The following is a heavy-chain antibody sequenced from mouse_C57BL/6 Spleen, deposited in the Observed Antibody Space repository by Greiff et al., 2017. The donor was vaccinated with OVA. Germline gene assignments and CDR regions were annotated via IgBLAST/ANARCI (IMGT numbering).Heavy chain of an antibody. J-gene: IGHJ3*01. D-gene: IGHD2-12*01. CDR2: IYPGSGNT. V-gene: IGHV1-76*01. CDR3: ARGESLRRSTAWFAY. Sequence: VQLQQSGAELVRPGASVKLSCKASGYTFTDYYINWVKQRPGQGLEWIAMIYPGSGNTYYNEKFKGKATLTAEKSSSTAYMQLSSLTSEDSAVYFCARGESLRRSTAWFAYWGQGTLVTVSA. CDR1: GYTFTDYY.